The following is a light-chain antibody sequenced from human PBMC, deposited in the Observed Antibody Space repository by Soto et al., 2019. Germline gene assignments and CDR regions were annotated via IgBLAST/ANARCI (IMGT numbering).Light chain of an antibody. CDR3: QHRSSWPLT. CDR1: QNVGSY. J-gene: IGKJ4*01. V-gene: IGKV3-11*01. Sequence: EIILTQSPATLSLSPGERATLSCRASQNVGSYLAWYQQKPGQAPRLLICDASKRATGVPAGFSGSGSGTDFTLTISSLEPEDFAVYYCQHRSSWPLTFGGGTKVEIK. CDR2: DAS.